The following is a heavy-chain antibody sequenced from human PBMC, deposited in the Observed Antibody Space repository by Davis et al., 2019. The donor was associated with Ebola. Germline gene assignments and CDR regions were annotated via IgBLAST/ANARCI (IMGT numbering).Heavy chain of an antibody. CDR3: ARLGGYGDFDY. V-gene: IGHV4-34*01. Sequence: PSETLSLTCAVYGGSFSGYYWSWIRQPPGKGLEWIGEINHSGSTNYNPSLKSRVTISVDTSKNQFSLKLSSVTAADTAVYYCARLGGYGDFDYWGQGTLVTVSS. J-gene: IGHJ4*02. CDR1: GGSFSGYY. D-gene: IGHD4-17*01. CDR2: INHSGST.